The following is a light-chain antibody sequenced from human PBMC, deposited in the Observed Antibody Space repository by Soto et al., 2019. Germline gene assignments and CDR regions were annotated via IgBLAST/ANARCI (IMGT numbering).Light chain of an antibody. J-gene: IGKJ1*01. CDR3: QHMRT. V-gene: IGKV1-5*01. CDR1: QNINNW. CDR2: DAS. Sequence: DIPMTQSPSTLSASVGDRVTITCRASQNINNWIAWYQQTPGKAPKFLIYDASTLESGVPSRFSGSGFGTEFSLTISSLQPDDFGSYYCQHMRTFGQGTKVEIK.